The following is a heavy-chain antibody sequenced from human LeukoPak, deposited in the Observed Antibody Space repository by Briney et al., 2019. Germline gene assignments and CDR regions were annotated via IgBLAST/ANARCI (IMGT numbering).Heavy chain of an antibody. D-gene: IGHD3-3*01. CDR3: ARVRYYNFWSGYYTYYFDY. CDR1: GGSISSYY. CDR2: IYYSGST. J-gene: IGHJ4*02. Sequence: SETLSLTCTVSGGSISSYYWSWIRQPPGKGLEWIGYIYYSGSTNYNPSLKSRVTISVDTSKNQFSLKLSSVTAADTAVYYCARVRYYNFWSGYYTYYFDYWGQGTLVTVSS. V-gene: IGHV4-59*08.